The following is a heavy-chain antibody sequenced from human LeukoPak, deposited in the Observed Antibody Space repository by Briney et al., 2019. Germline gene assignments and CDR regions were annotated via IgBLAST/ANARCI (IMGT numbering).Heavy chain of an antibody. CDR1: GGSISSSTFY. CDR3: ARVDSKGYSYGFYYYYYMDV. Sequence: SGTLSLTCTVSGGSISSSTFYWAWIRQPPGKGLEWIGTIYYSGNTYYNPSLKSRVTISVDTPKNQFSLKLSSVTAADTAVYYCARVDSKGYSYGFYYYYYMDVWGKGTTVTVSS. D-gene: IGHD5-18*01. J-gene: IGHJ6*03. CDR2: IYYSGNT. V-gene: IGHV4-39*01.